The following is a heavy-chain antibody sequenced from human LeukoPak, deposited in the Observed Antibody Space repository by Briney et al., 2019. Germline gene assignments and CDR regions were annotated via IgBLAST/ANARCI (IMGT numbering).Heavy chain of an antibody. D-gene: IGHD1-26*01. CDR3: AKDRLGAMMYFDF. CDR1: GFTFRNYA. J-gene: IGHJ4*02. V-gene: IGHV3-23*01. Sequence: PGGSLRLSCAASGFTFRNYAVSWVRQAPGKGLEWVSAISGSGGSTYYADSVKGRVTISRDNSKNTLYLQVNSLRVEDTAVYYCAKDRLGAMMYFDFWGQGTLVTVSS. CDR2: ISGSGGST.